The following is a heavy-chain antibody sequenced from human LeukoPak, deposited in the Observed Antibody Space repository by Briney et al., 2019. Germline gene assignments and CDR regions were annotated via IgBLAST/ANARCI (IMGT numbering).Heavy chain of an antibody. CDR2: INPNSGGT. J-gene: IGHJ4*02. V-gene: IGHV1-2*02. CDR1: GYIFTSYY. Sequence: ASVTVSYKASGYIFTSYYIHWVRQAPGQGLEWMGWINPNSGGTNYAQKFQGRVTMTRDTPITTAYMELNSLRSDDTAMYYCTRALGSDYWGQGTLVTVSS. D-gene: IGHD1-26*01. CDR3: TRALGSDY.